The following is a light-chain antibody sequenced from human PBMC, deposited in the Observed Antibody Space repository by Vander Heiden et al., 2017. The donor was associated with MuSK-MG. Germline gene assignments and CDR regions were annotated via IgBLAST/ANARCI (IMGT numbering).Light chain of an antibody. CDR3: QQRASFRT. CDR2: RTS. Sequence: DLPMTQSPSSLSASVGDTVTITCRASQNIGSYSNWFQQKPGKAPIRLIYRTSTLQSGVPSRFSASGFGTDFALTISSLKPEDFATYYCQQRASFRTFGQGTKVEVK. J-gene: IGKJ1*01. CDR1: QNIGSY. V-gene: IGKV1-39*01.